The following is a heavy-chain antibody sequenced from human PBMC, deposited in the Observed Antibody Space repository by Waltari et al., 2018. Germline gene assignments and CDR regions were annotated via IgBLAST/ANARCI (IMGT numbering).Heavy chain of an antibody. D-gene: IGHD5-12*01. CDR3: ARGDHAPSGYGTELDY. V-gene: IGHV4-59*01. Sequence: QVQLQESGPGLVKPSETLSLTCTVSGGSMNTYYWTWIRQPPGKGLEYIGYIYDSGATNYHPSLKSRITISIDTSMNQFYLKVTSVTAADTAVYYCARGDHAPSGYGTELDYWGQGTMVTVSS. CDR1: GGSMNTYY. CDR2: IYDSGAT. J-gene: IGHJ4*02.